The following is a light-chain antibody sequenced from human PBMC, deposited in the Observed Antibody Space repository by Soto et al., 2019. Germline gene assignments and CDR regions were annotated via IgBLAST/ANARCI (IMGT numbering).Light chain of an antibody. CDR2: SNN. Sequence: QSVLTQPPSASGTPGQRVTISCSGSSSNIGSNTVNWYQQLPGTATKLLIYSNNQRPSGVPDRFSGSKSGTSASLAISRLQSDDEDDYYCAAWDDRLNWVFGGGTKLTVL. V-gene: IGLV1-44*01. CDR3: AAWDDRLNWV. CDR1: SSNIGSNT. J-gene: IGLJ2*01.